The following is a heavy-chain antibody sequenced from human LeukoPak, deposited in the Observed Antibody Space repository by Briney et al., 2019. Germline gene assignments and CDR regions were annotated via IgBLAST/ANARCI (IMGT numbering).Heavy chain of an antibody. D-gene: IGHD1-26*01. CDR2: ISWNSGSI. CDR1: GFTFDDYA. Sequence: GRSLRLSCAASGFTFDDYAMHWVRQAPGKGLEWVSGISWNSGSIGYADSVKGRFTISRDNAKNSLYLQMNSLRAEDTALYYCAKDIRNRESESYDYWGQGTLVTVSS. CDR3: AKDIRNRESESYDY. V-gene: IGHV3-9*01. J-gene: IGHJ4*02.